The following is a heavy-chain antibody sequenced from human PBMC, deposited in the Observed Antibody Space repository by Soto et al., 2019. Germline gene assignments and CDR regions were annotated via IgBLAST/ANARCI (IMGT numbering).Heavy chain of an antibody. J-gene: IGHJ6*03. CDR3: VVVPAKQRRDYYYYMDV. CDR1: GYTFTIYD. CDR2: MNPNSGNT. Sequence: EASVKVSCKASGYTFTIYDINWVRQATGQGLEWMGWMNPNSGNTGYAQKFQGRVTMTRNTSISTAYMELSSLRSEDTAVYYCVVVPAKQRRDYYYYMDVWGKGTTVTVSS. D-gene: IGHD2-2*01. V-gene: IGHV1-8*01.